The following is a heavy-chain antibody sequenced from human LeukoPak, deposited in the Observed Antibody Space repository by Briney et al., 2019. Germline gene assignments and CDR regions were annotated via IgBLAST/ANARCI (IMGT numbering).Heavy chain of an antibody. CDR1: GDSVSTNSAA. Sequence: SQTLSLTCATSGDSVSTNSAAWNWIRQSPSRGLEWLGRTYFRSKWYNDYAESVKSRIAINADTPKDQFSLQMNSVIPEDTAVYYCARGTWDSSGYYNIDYWGQGTLVTVSS. CDR2: TYFRSKWYN. D-gene: IGHD3-22*01. J-gene: IGHJ4*02. CDR3: ARGTWDSSGYYNIDY. V-gene: IGHV6-1*01.